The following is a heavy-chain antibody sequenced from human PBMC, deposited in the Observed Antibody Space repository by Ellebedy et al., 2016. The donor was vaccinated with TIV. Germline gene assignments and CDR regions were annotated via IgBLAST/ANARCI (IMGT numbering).Heavy chain of an antibody. D-gene: IGHD5-12*01. V-gene: IGHV3-30-3*01. CDR1: GFTFSSHA. CDR3: AKDLRNEVADDAFDI. Sequence: GESLKISCAVSGFTFSSHAMHWVRQAPGKGLEWVATISYTGGSQNYADSAKGRFTISRDNSKNTLYLQMNSLRAEDTAIYYCAKDLRNEVADDAFDIWGQGTMMTVSS. CDR2: ISYTGGSQ. J-gene: IGHJ3*02.